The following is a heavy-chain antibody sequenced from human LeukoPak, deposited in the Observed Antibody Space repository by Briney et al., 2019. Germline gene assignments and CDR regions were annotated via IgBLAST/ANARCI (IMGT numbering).Heavy chain of an antibody. D-gene: IGHD2-15*01. CDR1: GFTFSDYY. J-gene: IGHJ4*02. CDR3: ARDSVDSVSVG. Sequence: GGSLRLSCAASGFTFSDYYMSWIRQAPGKGLEWVSYISSSGSTIYYAHSVKRRFTISRHNAKNSLYLQMNSLRAEDTAVYYCARDSVDSVSVGWGQGTLVTVSS. V-gene: IGHV3-11*01. CDR2: ISSSGSTI.